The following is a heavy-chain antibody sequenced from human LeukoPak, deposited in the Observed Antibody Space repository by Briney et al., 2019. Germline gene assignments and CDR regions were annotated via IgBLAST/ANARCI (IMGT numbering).Heavy chain of an antibody. D-gene: IGHD3-10*01. CDR3: ARDLLWFGELPIDY. J-gene: IGHJ4*02. V-gene: IGHV1-18*01. CDR2: ISAYNGNT. CDR1: GYTFTSYG. Sequence: ASVKVSCKACGYTFTSYGISWVRQAPGQGLEWMGWISAYNGNTNYAQKLQGRVTMTTDTSTSTAYMELRSLRSDDTAVYYCARDLLWFGELPIDYWGQGTLVTVSS.